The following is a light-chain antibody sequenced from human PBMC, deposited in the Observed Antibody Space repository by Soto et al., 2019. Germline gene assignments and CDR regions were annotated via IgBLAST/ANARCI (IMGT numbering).Light chain of an antibody. CDR1: NSDVGDYNF. CDR3: RSYTSSSPPF. J-gene: IGLJ2*01. CDR2: EVS. Sequence: QSALTQPASVSGSPGQSITISCTGTNSDVGDYNFVSWYQQHPGKAPQLLIYEVSNRPSGVSNRFSGSKSGNTASLTISGLQSEDEAHYYCRSYTSSSPPFFGRGTQLTVL. V-gene: IGLV2-14*01.